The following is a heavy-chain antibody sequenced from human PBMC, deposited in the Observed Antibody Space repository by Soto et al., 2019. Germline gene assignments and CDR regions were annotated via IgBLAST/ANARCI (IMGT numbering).Heavy chain of an antibody. CDR1: GGSISSSSYY. CDR2: IHNSGTT. D-gene: IGHD3-3*01. CDR3: VRPHPSSVEWLPTNWFDP. V-gene: IGHV4-39*01. J-gene: IGHJ5*02. Sequence: QLQLQESGPGPVKPSETLSLTCSVSGGSISSSSYYWGWIRQPPGKGLEWIGNIHNSGTTYYNPSLNSRVTISMDTSKNQFSLKLDSVTAADTAVYYCVRPHPSSVEWLPTNWFDPWGQGTLVTVSS.